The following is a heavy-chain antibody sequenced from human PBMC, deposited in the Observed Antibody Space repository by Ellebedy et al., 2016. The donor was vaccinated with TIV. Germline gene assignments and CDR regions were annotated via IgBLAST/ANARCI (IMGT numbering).Heavy chain of an antibody. D-gene: IGHD5-18*01. CDR3: SINSAMDY. Sequence: GGSLRLSXAASGFTFSNYAMTWVRQAPGKGLEWVSGIGDTAHNTYYVDSVKGRFTISRDNSGNTLYLQMNSLRAEDTAVYYCSINSAMDYWGQGTLVTVSS. J-gene: IGHJ4*02. CDR2: IGDTAHNT. V-gene: IGHV3-23*01. CDR1: GFTFSNYA.